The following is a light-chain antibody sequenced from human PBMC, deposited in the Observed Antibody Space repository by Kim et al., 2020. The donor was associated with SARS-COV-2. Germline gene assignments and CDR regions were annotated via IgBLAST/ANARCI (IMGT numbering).Light chain of an antibody. V-gene: IGKV1-33*01. CDR3: QQYNSLPVT. J-gene: IGKJ5*01. Sequence: DIQMTQSPSSLSASVGDRVTITCQASQDIRNFLNWFRQKPGKAPNLLIYDGSNLETGVPSRFSGSGSGTDFTLTINSLQPEDIATYYCQQYNSLPVTFGQRTRLEIK. CDR2: DGS. CDR1: QDIRNF.